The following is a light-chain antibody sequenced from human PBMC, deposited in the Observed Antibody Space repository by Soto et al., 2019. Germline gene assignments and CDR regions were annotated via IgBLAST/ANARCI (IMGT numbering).Light chain of an antibody. CDR1: SGDIGGYDF. CDR2: DVT. CDR3: CAYAGTSTLWL. J-gene: IGLJ3*02. Sequence: QSALTRPRSVSGSPGQSVTFSCTGTSGDIGGYDFVSWFQQHPGKAPKLILYDVTKRPSGVPDRFSGSKSGNTASLTISGLQSDDEAEYYCCAYAGTSTLWLFGGGTKLTVL. V-gene: IGLV2-11*01.